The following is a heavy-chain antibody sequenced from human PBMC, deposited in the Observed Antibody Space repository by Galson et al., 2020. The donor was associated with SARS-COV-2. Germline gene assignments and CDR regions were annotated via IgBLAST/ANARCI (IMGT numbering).Heavy chain of an antibody. CDR1: GFTLSSYV. CDR2: LNTNGVTT. Sequence: GESLKISCAASGFTLSSYVMSWVRQAPGEGLEWVSDLNTNGVTTYYADSVKGRFTISRDNSKNKLDLQMNSLRAEDTAVYYCAKLDRVYTGSYYLWYFDRWGRGTLVTVSS. V-gene: IGHV3-23*01. D-gene: IGHD1-26*01. CDR3: AKLDRVYTGSYYLWYFDR. J-gene: IGHJ2*01.